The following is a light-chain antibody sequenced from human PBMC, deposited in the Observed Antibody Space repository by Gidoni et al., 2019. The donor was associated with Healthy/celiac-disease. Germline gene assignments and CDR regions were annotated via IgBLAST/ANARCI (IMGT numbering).Light chain of an antibody. J-gene: IGKJ1*01. CDR3: QQSYSTPRS. Sequence: DIQMTQSPSSLSASVGDRVTITCRASQSISSYLNWYQQKPGKAPKLLIYAASSLQSGVPSRFSSSGSGTDFTLPISSLQPEDFATYYCQQSYSTPRSFGQVTKVEIK. V-gene: IGKV1-39*01. CDR1: QSISSY. CDR2: AAS.